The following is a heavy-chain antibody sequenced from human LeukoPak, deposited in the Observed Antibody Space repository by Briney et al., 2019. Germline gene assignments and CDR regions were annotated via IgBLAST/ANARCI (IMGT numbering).Heavy chain of an antibody. Sequence: GPVKVSCKASGYTFTSYDINWVRQATGQGLEWTGWMNPNSGNTGYAQKFQGRVTITRNTSISTAYMELSSLRSEDTAVYYCAGRLLWFGDDAFDIWGQGTMVTVSS. D-gene: IGHD3-10*01. J-gene: IGHJ3*02. CDR1: GYTFTSYD. CDR3: AGRLLWFGDDAFDI. V-gene: IGHV1-8*03. CDR2: MNPNSGNT.